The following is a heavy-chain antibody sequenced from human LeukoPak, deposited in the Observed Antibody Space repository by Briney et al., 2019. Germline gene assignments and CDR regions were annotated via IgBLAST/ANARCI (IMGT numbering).Heavy chain of an antibody. CDR2: ISWNSGSI. Sequence: GGSLRLFCAASGFTFDDYAMHWVRQTPGKGLEWVSGISWNSGSIGYADSVKGRFTISRDDAKNSLYLQMNSLRAEDTALYYCAKFGSDSDYWGQGTLVTVSS. V-gene: IGHV3-9*01. D-gene: IGHD1-14*01. CDR1: GFTFDDYA. J-gene: IGHJ4*02. CDR3: AKFGSDSDY.